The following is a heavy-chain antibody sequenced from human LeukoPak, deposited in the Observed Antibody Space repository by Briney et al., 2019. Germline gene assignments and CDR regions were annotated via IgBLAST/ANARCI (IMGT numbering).Heavy chain of an antibody. CDR3: ARAGAYYYDSSGYDAFDI. CDR2: IIPILGIA. J-gene: IGHJ3*02. Sequence: SVKVSCKASGGTFSSYAISWVRQAPGQGLEWMGRIIPILGIANYAQKFQGRVTITADKSTSTAYMELSSLRSEDTAVYYCARAGAYYYDSSGYDAFDIWGQGTMVTVSS. D-gene: IGHD3-22*01. CDR1: GGTFSSYA. V-gene: IGHV1-69*04.